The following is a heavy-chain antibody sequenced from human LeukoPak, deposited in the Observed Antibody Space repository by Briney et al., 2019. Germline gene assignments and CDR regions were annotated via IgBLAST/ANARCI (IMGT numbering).Heavy chain of an antibody. CDR1: GLTVNSNY. Sequence: PGGSLRLSCVASGLTVNSNYMSWVRQAPGKGLEWVAVISYDGSNKYYADSVKGRFTISRDNSKNTLYLQMNSLRAEDTAVYYCASIAYCGGDCYSGGFFDYWGQGTLVTVSS. CDR3: ASIAYCGGDCYSGGFFDY. CDR2: ISYDGSNK. V-gene: IGHV3-30-3*01. J-gene: IGHJ4*02. D-gene: IGHD2-21*02.